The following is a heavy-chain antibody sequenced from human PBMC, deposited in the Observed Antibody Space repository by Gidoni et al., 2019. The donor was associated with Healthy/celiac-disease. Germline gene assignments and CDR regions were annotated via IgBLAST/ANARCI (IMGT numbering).Heavy chain of an antibody. J-gene: IGHJ5*02. Sequence: LEWIGYIYYSGSTYYNPSLKSRVTISVDTSKNQFSLKLSSVTAADTAVYYCAREWGYCSGGSCYSDWFDTWGQGTLVTVSS. D-gene: IGHD2-15*01. CDR2: IYYSGST. CDR3: AREWGYCSGGSCYSDWFDT. V-gene: IGHV4-31*02.